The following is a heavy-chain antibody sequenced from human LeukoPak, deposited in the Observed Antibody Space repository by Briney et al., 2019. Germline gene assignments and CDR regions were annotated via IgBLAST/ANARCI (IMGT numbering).Heavy chain of an antibody. CDR3: AKLHTGTTPGDY. V-gene: IGHV3-30*18. Sequence: GGSLRLSCAASGFTFSSYAMHWVRQAPGKGLEWVAVISYDGSNKYYADSVKGRFTISRDNSKNTLYLQMNSLRAEDTAVYYCAKLHTGTTPGDYWGQGTLVTVSS. CDR2: ISYDGSNK. D-gene: IGHD1-1*01. CDR1: GFTFSSYA. J-gene: IGHJ4*02.